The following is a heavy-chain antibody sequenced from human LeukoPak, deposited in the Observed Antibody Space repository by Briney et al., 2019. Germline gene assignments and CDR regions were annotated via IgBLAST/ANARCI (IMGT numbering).Heavy chain of an antibody. CDR2: ISSIGGST. V-gene: IGHV3-64*01. D-gene: IGHD3-16*01. CDR1: GFTFSSYA. J-gene: IGHJ4*02. CDR3: ARSRGDDYFDV. Sequence: GGSLRLSCAASGFTFSSYAMHWVRQAPGKGLEYVSAISSIGGSTYYANSVKGRFTISRDNSKNTLYLQMGSLRAEDMAVYYCARSRGDDYFDVWGQGTLVTVSS.